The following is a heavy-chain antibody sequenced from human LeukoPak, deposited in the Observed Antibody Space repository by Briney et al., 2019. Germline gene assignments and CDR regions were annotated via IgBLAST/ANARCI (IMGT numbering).Heavy chain of an antibody. CDR1: GFTFSSYA. V-gene: IGHV3-23*01. CDR3: AKDLYGDYDEPFDY. D-gene: IGHD4-17*01. J-gene: IGHJ4*02. CDR2: ISGSGGST. Sequence: PGESLRLSCAASGFTFSSYAMSWVRQAPGKGLEWVSAISGSGGSTYYADSVKGRFTISRDNSKNTLYLQMNSLRAEDTAVYYCAKDLYGDYDEPFDYWGQGTLVTVSS.